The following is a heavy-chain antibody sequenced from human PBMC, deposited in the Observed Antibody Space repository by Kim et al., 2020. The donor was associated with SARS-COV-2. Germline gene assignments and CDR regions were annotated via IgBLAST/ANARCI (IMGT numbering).Heavy chain of an antibody. J-gene: IGHJ6*02. CDR1: GFTFSSYD. V-gene: IGHV3-13*04. CDR2: IGTAGDT. CDR3: ARGAAAGTQNYYYGMDV. D-gene: IGHD6-13*01. Sequence: GGSLRLSCAASGFTFSSYDMHWVRQATGKGLEWVSAIGTAGDTYYPGSVKGRFTISRENAKNSLYLQMNSLRAGDTAVYYCARGAAAGTQNYYYGMDVWGQGTTVTVSS.